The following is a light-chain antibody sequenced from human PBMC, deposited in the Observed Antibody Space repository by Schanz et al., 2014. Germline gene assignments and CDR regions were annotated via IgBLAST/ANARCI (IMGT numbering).Light chain of an antibody. J-gene: IGLJ2*01. CDR3: SSYTSSSTLSVV. CDR1: GSDIGAYNR. Sequence: QSALTQPPSASGSPGQSVTISCTGTGSDIGAYNRVSWYRQPPGSAPQVILYEVTNRPSGVPDRFSGSKSGNTASLTISGLQAEDEADYYCSSYTSSSTLSVVFGGGTKLTVL. CDR2: EVT. V-gene: IGLV2-18*02.